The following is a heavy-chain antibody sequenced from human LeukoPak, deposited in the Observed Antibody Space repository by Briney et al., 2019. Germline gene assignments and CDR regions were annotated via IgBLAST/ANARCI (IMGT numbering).Heavy chain of an antibody. CDR3: ARDLGYSSGWYFGHFDY. CDR1: GFTFSSYG. J-gene: IGHJ4*02. Sequence: GGSLRLSCAASGFTFSSYGMHWVRQAPGKGLEWVAVIWYDGSNKYHADSVKGRFTISRDNSKNTLYLQMNSLRAEDTAVYYCARDLGYSSGWYFGHFDYWGQGTLVTVSS. V-gene: IGHV3-33*01. D-gene: IGHD6-19*01. CDR2: IWYDGSNK.